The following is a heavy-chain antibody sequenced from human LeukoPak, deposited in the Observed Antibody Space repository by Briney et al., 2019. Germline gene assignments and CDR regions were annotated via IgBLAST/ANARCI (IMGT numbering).Heavy chain of an antibody. D-gene: IGHD6-19*01. CDR3: TRLGGGSSGWSVDY. Sequence: SETLSLTCTVSGGSISSSIYYWGWIRQPPGKGLEWIGNIYYIGTTYYNPSLKSRVTISVDTSKNQFSLKLTSVTAADTAVYYCTRLGGGSSGWSVDYWGQGTLVTVSS. CDR1: GGSISSSIYY. CDR2: IYYIGTT. V-gene: IGHV4-39*01. J-gene: IGHJ4*02.